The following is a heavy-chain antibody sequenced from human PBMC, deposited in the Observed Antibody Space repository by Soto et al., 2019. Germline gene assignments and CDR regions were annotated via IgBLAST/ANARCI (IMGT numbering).Heavy chain of an antibody. CDR1: GGSVSGYY. CDR2: INHSGVT. J-gene: IGHJ6*02. V-gene: IGHV4-34*01. CDR3: ARFSGSYYYAMDV. D-gene: IGHD6-19*01. Sequence: PSETLSLTCAAYGGSVSGYYWSWIRQPPGKGKERSGEINHSGVTNYKPTLKRPDTISVDTSKIQFSLQLMSVTAADTALYYCARFSGSYYYAMDVWGQGSTVTVSS.